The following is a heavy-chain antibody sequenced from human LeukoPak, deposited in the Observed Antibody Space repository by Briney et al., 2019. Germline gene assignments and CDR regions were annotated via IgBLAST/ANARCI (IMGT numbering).Heavy chain of an antibody. D-gene: IGHD3-10*01. V-gene: IGHV4-34*01. CDR3: ARLNYGSGSYYNRWFDP. J-gene: IGHJ5*02. CDR2: INHSGST. Sequence: SETLSLACAVYGGSFSGYYWSWIRQPPGKGLEWIGEINHSGSTNYNPSLKSRVTISVDTSKNQFSLKLSSVTAADTAVYYCARLNYGSGSYYNRWFDPWGQGTLVTVSS. CDR1: GGSFSGYY.